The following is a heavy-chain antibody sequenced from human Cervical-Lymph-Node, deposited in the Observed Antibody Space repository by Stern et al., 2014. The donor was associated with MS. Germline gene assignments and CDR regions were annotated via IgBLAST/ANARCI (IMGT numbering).Heavy chain of an antibody. CDR2: IYYSGST. Sequence: ESGPALVKPTQTLTLTCTFSGFSLTTSAMCVSWIRQHPGKGLEWIGYIYYSGSTYYNPSLKSRVTISVDTSKNQFSLKLSSVTAADTAVYYCARAIAARGYFDYWGQGTLVTVSS. CDR3: ARAIAARGYFDY. CDR1: GFSLTTSAMC. D-gene: IGHD6-6*01. V-gene: IGHV4-31*03. J-gene: IGHJ4*02.